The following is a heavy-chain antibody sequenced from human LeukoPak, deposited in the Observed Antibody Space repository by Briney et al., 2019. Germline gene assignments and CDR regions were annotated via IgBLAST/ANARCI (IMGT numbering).Heavy chain of an antibody. CDR3: ARGPALATTVTSAQAVDY. CDR1: GGSFSGYY. V-gene: IGHV4-34*01. CDR2: INHSGST. J-gene: IGHJ4*02. Sequence: SETLSLTCAVYGGSFSGYYWSWIRQPPGKGLEWIGEINHSGSTNYNPSLKSRATISVDTSKNQFSLKLSSVTAADTAVYYCARGPALATTVTSAQAVDYWGQGTLVTVSS. D-gene: IGHD4-17*01.